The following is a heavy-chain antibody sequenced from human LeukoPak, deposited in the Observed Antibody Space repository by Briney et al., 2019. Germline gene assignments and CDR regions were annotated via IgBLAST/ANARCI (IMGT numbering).Heavy chain of an antibody. J-gene: IGHJ4*02. D-gene: IGHD3-22*01. V-gene: IGHV1-2*06. CDR3: ARGFDYYDSSGYASGDY. Sequence: ASVQVSCKASGYTFTGYYMHWVRQAPGQGLEWMGRINPNSGGTNYAQKFQGRVTMTRDTSISTAYMELSRLRSDDTAVYYCARGFDYYDSSGYASGDYWGQGTLVTVSS. CDR1: GYTFTGYY. CDR2: INPNSGGT.